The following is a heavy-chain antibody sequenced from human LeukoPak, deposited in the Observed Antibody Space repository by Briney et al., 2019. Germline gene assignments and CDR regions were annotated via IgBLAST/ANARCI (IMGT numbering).Heavy chain of an antibody. CDR2: IKQDGSEK. D-gene: IGHD3-22*01. Sequence: GGSLRLSCAASGFTFSSYWMTWVRQAPGKGLEWVANIKQDGSEKYYVDSVKGRFTISRDNSKNTLSLQMNSLRAEDTAVYYCAKGNNYYETTGYPDYWGQGTLVTVSS. CDR3: AKGNNYYETTGYPDY. V-gene: IGHV3-7*03. J-gene: IGHJ4*02. CDR1: GFTFSSYW.